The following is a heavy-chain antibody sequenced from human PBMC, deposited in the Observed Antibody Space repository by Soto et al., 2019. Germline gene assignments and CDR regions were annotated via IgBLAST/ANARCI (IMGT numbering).Heavy chain of an antibody. V-gene: IGHV1-69*04. Sequence: SVKVSCKASGGTFSSYTISWVRQAPGQGLEWMGRIIPILGIANYAQKFQGRVTITADKSTSTAYMELSSLRSEDTAVYYCAREYSSSRYFDYWGQGTLVTVSS. CDR2: IIPILGIA. CDR1: GGTFSSYT. D-gene: IGHD6-13*01. CDR3: AREYSSSRYFDY. J-gene: IGHJ4*02.